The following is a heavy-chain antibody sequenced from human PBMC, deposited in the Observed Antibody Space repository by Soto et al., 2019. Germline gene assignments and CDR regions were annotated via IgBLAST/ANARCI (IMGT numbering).Heavy chain of an antibody. V-gene: IGHV4-34*01. CDR1: VGSFSDYY. CDR3: ARGSKGGLGRPLDY. D-gene: IGHD2-15*01. J-gene: IGHJ4*02. CDR2: INHSGST. Sequence: PSETLSLTCAVYVGSFSDYYWSWIRQPPGKGLEWIGEINHSGSTNYNPSLKSRVIISVDTSKNQFSLKLSSVTAADTGVYYCARGSKGGLGRPLDYWGQGTLVTVSS.